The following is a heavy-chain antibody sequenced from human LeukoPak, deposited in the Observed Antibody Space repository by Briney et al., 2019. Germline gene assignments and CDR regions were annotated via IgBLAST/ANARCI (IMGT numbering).Heavy chain of an antibody. J-gene: IGHJ4*02. CDR1: GFTFSSYA. Sequence: GSLRLSCAASGFTFSSYAMSWVRQAPGKGLEWVSAISGSGGSTYYADSVKGRFTISRDNSKNTLYLQMNSLRAEDTAVYYCAKEYCSSTSCYSFWDYWGQGTLVTVSS. D-gene: IGHD2-2*01. V-gene: IGHV3-23*01. CDR2: ISGSGGST. CDR3: AKEYCSSTSCYSFWDY.